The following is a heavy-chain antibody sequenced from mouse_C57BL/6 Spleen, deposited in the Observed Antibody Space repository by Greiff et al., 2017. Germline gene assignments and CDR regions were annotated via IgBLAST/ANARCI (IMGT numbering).Heavy chain of an antibody. CDR1: GYSFTSYY. V-gene: IGHV1-66*01. CDR2: IYPGSGNT. D-gene: IGHD2-4*01. Sequence: QVQLQQSGPELVKPGASVKISCKASGYSFTSYYIHWVKQRPGQGLEWIGWIYPGSGNTKYNEKFKGKATLTADTSSSTAYMQLSSLTSEDSAVYYCARYDDYAWFAYWGQGTLVTVSA. J-gene: IGHJ3*01. CDR3: ARYDDYAWFAY.